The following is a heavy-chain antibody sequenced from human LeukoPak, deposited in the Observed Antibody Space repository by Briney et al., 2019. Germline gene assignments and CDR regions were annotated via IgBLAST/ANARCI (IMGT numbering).Heavy chain of an antibody. V-gene: IGHV4-34*01. CDR3: AKEFSYGSGTYSQSQNFDY. J-gene: IGHJ4*02. Sequence: SETLSLTCAVDGGSFSGYHWSWIRQPPGKGLDWIGEINHSGSTNYNPSLKSRVTISVDTSKNQFSLKLSAVTASDTALYYCAKEFSYGSGTYSQSQNFDYWGQGTMVIVST. CDR1: GGSFSGYH. D-gene: IGHD3-10*01. CDR2: INHSGST.